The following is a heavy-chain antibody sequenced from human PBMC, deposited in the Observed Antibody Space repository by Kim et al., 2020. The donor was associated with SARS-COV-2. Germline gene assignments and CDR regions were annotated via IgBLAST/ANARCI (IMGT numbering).Heavy chain of an antibody. D-gene: IGHD3-3*01. J-gene: IGHJ3*02. CDR3: ARGESKQKGHYDFWSGYYTLLPDAFDI. V-gene: IGHV1-69*13. CDR1: GGTFSSYA. Sequence: SVKVSCKASGGTFSSYAISWVRQAPGQGLEWMGGIIPIFGTANYAQKFQGRVTITADESTSTAYMELSSLRSEDTAVYYCARGESKQKGHYDFWSGYYTLLPDAFDIWGQGTMVTVSS. CDR2: IIPIFGTA.